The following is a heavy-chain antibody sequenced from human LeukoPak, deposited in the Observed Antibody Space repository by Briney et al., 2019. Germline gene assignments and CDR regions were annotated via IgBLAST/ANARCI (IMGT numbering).Heavy chain of an antibody. V-gene: IGHV1-18*01. D-gene: IGHD2-2*01. CDR2: MSAYNGDT. CDR1: GYTFTSYG. Sequence: ASVKVSCKASGYTFTSYGISWVRQAPGQGLEGMGWMSAYNGDTNYAQKLQGRVTMTTDTSTSTAYMELRSLRSDDTAVYYCASLRRDIVVVPAAMRNYYYYYYMDVWGKGTTVTISS. CDR3: ASLRRDIVVVPAAMRNYYYYYYMDV. J-gene: IGHJ6*03.